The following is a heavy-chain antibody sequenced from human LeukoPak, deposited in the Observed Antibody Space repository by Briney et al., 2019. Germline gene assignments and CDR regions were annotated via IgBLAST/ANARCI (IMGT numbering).Heavy chain of an antibody. V-gene: IGHV4-4*07. J-gene: IGHJ6*03. CDR1: GGSISSYY. CDR2: IYTSGST. Sequence: PSETLSLTCTVSGGSISSYYWSWIRQPAVNGLEWIGRIYTSGSTNYNPSLKSRVTISVDKSKNQFSLKLSSVTAADTAVYYCARDRRANSSGWYSRDYYYYYMDVWGKGTTVTVSS. D-gene: IGHD6-19*01. CDR3: ARDRRANSSGWYSRDYYYYYMDV.